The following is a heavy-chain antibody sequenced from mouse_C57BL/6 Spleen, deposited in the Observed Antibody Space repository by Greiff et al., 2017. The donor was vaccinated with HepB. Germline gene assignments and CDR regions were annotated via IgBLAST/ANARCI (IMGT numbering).Heavy chain of an antibody. V-gene: IGHV1-22*01. CDR1: GYTFTDYN. Sequence: EVQLQQSGPELVKPGASVKMSCKASGYTFTDYNMHWVKQSHGKSLEWIGYINPNNGGTSYNQKFKGKATLTVNKSSSTAYMELSSLTSEDSAVYYCARGNYYGSSPSFAYWGQGTLVTVSA. D-gene: IGHD1-1*01. J-gene: IGHJ3*01. CDR3: ARGNYYGSSPSFAY. CDR2: INPNNGGT.